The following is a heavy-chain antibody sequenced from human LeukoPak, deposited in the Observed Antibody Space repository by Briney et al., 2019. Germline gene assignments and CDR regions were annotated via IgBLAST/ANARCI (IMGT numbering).Heavy chain of an antibody. CDR2: ISSSSSYI. Sequence: GGSLRLSCAASGFTFISYSMNWVRQAPGKGLEWVSSISSSSSYIYFADSVKGRFTISIDNAKNSLYLQMNSLRAEDTAVYYCARGPVGTYSYGLSWFDPWGQGTLVTVSS. CDR1: GFTFISYS. CDR3: ARGPVGTYSYGLSWFDP. V-gene: IGHV3-21*01. J-gene: IGHJ5*02. D-gene: IGHD5-18*01.